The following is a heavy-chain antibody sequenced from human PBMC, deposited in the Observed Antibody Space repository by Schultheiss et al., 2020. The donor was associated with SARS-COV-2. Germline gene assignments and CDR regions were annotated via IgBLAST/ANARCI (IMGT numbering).Heavy chain of an antibody. CDR3: AAEENYNWNYVWFDP. Sequence: ASVKVSCKASGYTFTSYYMHWVRQAPGQGLEWMGIINPSGGSTSYAQKFQERVTITRDMSTSTAYMELSSLRSEDTAVYYCAAEENYNWNYVWFDPWGQGTLVTVSS. V-gene: IGHV1-46*01. D-gene: IGHD1-7*01. CDR1: GYTFTSYY. CDR2: INPSGGST. J-gene: IGHJ5*02.